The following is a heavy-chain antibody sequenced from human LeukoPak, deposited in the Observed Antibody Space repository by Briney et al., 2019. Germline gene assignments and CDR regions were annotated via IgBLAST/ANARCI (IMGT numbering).Heavy chain of an antibody. CDR2: INNDGSST. V-gene: IGHV3-74*01. CDR1: GFTFTSYW. Sequence: AGGSLRLSCTASGFTFTSYWMQWVRQAPGKGLVWVSCINNDGSSTNYADSVKGRFTISRDNAKNPVYLQMDSLRTEDTAVYYCVRGEAHDSWGQGTLVTVSS. J-gene: IGHJ4*02. D-gene: IGHD1-26*01. CDR3: VRGEAHDS.